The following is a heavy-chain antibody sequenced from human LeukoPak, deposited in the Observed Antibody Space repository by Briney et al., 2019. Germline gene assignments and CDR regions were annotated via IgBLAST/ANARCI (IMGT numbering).Heavy chain of an antibody. CDR3: ARAAAAGFDY. Sequence: GGSLRLSCAASGFTFSSNWMSWVRQAPGKGLEWVANIKQDGSEKYYVDSVKGRFTISRDNAKNSLYLQMNSLRAEDTAVYYRARAAAAGFDYWGQGTLVTVSS. D-gene: IGHD6-13*01. CDR1: GFTFSSNW. CDR2: IKQDGSEK. V-gene: IGHV3-7*04. J-gene: IGHJ4*02.